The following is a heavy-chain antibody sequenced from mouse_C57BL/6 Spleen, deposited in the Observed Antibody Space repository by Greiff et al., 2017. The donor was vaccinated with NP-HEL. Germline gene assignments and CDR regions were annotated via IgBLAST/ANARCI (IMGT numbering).Heavy chain of an antibody. CDR1: GYAFSSYW. CDR2: IYPGDGDT. D-gene: IGHD2-1*01. V-gene: IGHV1-80*01. J-gene: IGHJ2*01. Sequence: QVHVKQSGAELVKPGASVKISCKASGYAFSSYWMNWVKQRPGKGLEWIGQIYPGDGDTNYNGKFKGKATLTADKSASTAYMQLSSLTSEDSAVYFCARVGNSHFDYWGQGTTLTVSS. CDR3: ARVGNSHFDY.